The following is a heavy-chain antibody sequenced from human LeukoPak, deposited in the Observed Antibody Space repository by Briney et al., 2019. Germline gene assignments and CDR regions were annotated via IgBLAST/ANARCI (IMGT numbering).Heavy chain of an antibody. V-gene: IGHV4-34*01. D-gene: IGHD6-6*01. CDR3: AKVYSSSSRDAFDV. Sequence: SETLSLTCAGYGGSFSGYYWSWLRQPPGKGLEWIGEINHRGSTNYNSSLKSRVTISVDTPKNQFSLQLNSLTAADTAVYYCAKVYSSSSRDAFDVWGQGTMVTVSS. J-gene: IGHJ3*01. CDR2: INHRGST. CDR1: GGSFSGYY.